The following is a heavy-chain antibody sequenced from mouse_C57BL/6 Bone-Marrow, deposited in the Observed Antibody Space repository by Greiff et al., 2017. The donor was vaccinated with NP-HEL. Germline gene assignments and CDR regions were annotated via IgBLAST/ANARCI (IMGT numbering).Heavy chain of an antibody. CDR3: TSGTNAMDY. V-gene: IGHV14-4*01. D-gene: IGHD4-1*01. CDR2: IDPEKGDT. Sequence: VQLQQSGAELVRPGASVKLSCTASGFNIKDDYMHWVKQRPEQGLEWIGWIDPEKGDTEYASKFQGKATITADTSSNTAYLQLSSLTSEDTAFYYCTSGTNAMDYWGQGTSVTVSS. CDR1: GFNIKDDY. J-gene: IGHJ4*01.